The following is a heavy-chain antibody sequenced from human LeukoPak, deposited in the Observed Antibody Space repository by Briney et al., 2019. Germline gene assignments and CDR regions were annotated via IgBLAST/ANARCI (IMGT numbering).Heavy chain of an antibody. CDR1: GYSFTDYS. CDR2: INPNSGGT. D-gene: IGHD6-13*01. J-gene: IGHJ5*01. CDR3: ARIAIPGRHYFDP. Sequence: ASVKVSCKASGYSFTDYSMHWERQAPGQGLEWMGWINPNSGGTDYAQEFRGRVTMTRDTSISTAYMELSRLRSDDTAVYYCARIAIPGRHYFDPWGQGTLVTVSS. V-gene: IGHV1-2*02.